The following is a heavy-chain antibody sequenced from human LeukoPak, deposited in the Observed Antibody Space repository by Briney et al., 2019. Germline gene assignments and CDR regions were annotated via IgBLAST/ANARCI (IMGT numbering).Heavy chain of an antibody. Sequence: ASVKVSCKASGYTFTTPYTHWVRQAPGQGLEWMGMINPVNGNTNKPQKFRDRLTVTRDTSTSTVYMELSSLTSEDTAVYYCAREPTSGSCYFDYWGQGSLVTVSS. V-gene: IGHV1-46*01. D-gene: IGHD1-26*01. CDR1: GYTFTTPY. CDR2: INPVNGNT. CDR3: AREPTSGSCYFDY. J-gene: IGHJ4*02.